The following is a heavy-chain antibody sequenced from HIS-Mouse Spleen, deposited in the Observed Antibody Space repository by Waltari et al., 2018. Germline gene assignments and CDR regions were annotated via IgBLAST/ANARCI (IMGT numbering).Heavy chain of an antibody. CDR1: GGSISSSSYY. D-gene: IGHD6-13*01. Sequence: QLQLQESGPGLVKPSETLSLTCTVSGGSISSSSYYWGWIRQPPGEGLEWVGSIYYSGSTYYTPPLKSRVTISVDTSKNQFSLKLSSVTAADTAVYYCAREIPYSSSWYDWYFDLWGRGTLVTVSS. CDR2: IYYSGST. CDR3: AREIPYSSSWYDWYFDL. J-gene: IGHJ2*01. V-gene: IGHV4-39*07.